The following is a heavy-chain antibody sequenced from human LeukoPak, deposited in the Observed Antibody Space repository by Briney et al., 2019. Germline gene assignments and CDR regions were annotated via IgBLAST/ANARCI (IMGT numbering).Heavy chain of an antibody. CDR3: ARETTRDRFMDV. V-gene: IGHV4-4*07. CDR1: GDSITYFY. Sequence: SETLSLTCSVSGDSITYFYWSWIRQAAGKGLEWIGRFSSSGSTDYNASLKSRVTMSVDTSKNQLSLKVISVTAADTAVYYCARETTRDRFMDVWGKGTTVTVSS. CDR2: FSSSGST. D-gene: IGHD4-17*01. J-gene: IGHJ6*03.